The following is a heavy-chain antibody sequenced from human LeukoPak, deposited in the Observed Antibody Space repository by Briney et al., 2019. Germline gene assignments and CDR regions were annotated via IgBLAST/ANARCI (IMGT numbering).Heavy chain of an antibody. V-gene: IGHV3-7*01. D-gene: IGHD4-17*01. CDR2: IKQDGSEK. Sequence: GRSLRLSCAASGFTFSSYWMSWVRQAPGKGLEWVANIKQDGSEKYYVDSVKGRFTISRDNAKNSLYLQMNSLRAEDTAVYYCVTTTVTTLSIDYWGQGTLVTVSS. CDR1: GFTFSSYW. J-gene: IGHJ4*02. CDR3: VTTTVTTLSIDY.